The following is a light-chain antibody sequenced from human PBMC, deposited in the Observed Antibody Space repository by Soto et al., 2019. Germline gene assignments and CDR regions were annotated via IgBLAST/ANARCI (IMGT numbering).Light chain of an antibody. Sequence: DIQMTQSPSSLSASVGDRVTITCRASQGIRNDFSWYHQKPGPAPQRLIYSAASLQSGVPSRFSGSGSGTEFTLTISSLQPEDFATYYCVQHNTYPWTFGQGTRMEIK. CDR1: QGIRND. V-gene: IGKV1-17*01. CDR3: VQHNTYPWT. J-gene: IGKJ1*01. CDR2: SAA.